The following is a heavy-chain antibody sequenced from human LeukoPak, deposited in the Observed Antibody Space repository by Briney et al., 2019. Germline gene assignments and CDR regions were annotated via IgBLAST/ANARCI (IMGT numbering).Heavy chain of an antibody. CDR1: GLTFSSYA. CDR3: AKGRSILGYCSSTSCY. D-gene: IGHD2-2*01. CDR2: ISGSGGST. Sequence: GGSLRLSCAASGLTFSSYAMSWVRQAPGRGLEWVSAISGSGGSTYYADSVKGRFTISRDNSKNTLYLQMNSLRAEDTAVYYCAKGRSILGYCSSTSCYGGQGTLVTVSS. V-gene: IGHV3-23*01. J-gene: IGHJ4*02.